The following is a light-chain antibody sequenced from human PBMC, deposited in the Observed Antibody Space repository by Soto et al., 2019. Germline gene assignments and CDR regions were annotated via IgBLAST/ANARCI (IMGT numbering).Light chain of an antibody. V-gene: IGLV1-51*02. CDR2: END. Sequence: QSVLTQPPSVSAAPGQNVAISCSGGSSNTGKNFVSWYQQVPGAAPKVLIYENDKRLSGIPDRFSGSRSGTSVTLAIAGLQTGDEADYYCASWDSSLYGVVFGGGTKLTVL. CDR1: SSNTGKNF. J-gene: IGLJ3*02. CDR3: ASWDSSLYGVV.